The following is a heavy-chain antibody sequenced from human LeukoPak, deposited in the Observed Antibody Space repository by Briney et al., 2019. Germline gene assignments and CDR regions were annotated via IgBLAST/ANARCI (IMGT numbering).Heavy chain of an antibody. Sequence: ASVKVSCKASGYTFTGYYMHWVRQAPGQGLEWMGWINPNSGGTNYAQKFQGRVTTTRDTSISTAYMELSRLRSDDTAVYYCARDLEWELLYGMDVWGQGTTVTVSS. CDR3: ARDLEWELLYGMDV. CDR2: INPNSGGT. V-gene: IGHV1-2*02. D-gene: IGHD1-26*01. J-gene: IGHJ6*02. CDR1: GYTFTGYY.